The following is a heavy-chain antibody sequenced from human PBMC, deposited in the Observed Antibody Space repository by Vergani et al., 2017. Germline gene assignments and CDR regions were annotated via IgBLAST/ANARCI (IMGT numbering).Heavy chain of an antibody. CDR3: ARIRGSSGPYGMDV. Sequence: QVTLRESGPALVKPTQTLTLPCPFSGFSLSTSGMCVSWLRRPPGKALEWLARIDWDDDKYYSTSLKTRLTISKDTSQNQVVLTMTNMDPVDTATYYCARIRGSSGPYGMDVWGQGTTVTVSS. J-gene: IGHJ6*02. CDR1: GFSLSTSGMC. D-gene: IGHD6-19*01. V-gene: IGHV2-70*15. CDR2: IDWDDDK.